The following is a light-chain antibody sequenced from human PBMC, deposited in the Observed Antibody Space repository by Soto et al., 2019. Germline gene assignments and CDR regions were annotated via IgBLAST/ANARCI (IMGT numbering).Light chain of an antibody. CDR1: QDINKF. CDR3: QQLKTYPYT. V-gene: IGKV1-9*01. CDR2: SAS. Sequence: IQSTQSPSSLSASVGDRVTITCRASQDINKFLAWFQQKPGKAPNLLIFSASTLQSAVPSRFSGGGSGTDFTLTVNSLQPEDFATYYCQQLKTYPYTFGQGTKVDIK. J-gene: IGKJ2*01.